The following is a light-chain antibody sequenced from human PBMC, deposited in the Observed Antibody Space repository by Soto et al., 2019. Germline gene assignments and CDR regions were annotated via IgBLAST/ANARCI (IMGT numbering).Light chain of an antibody. CDR2: DNI. V-gene: IGLV1-44*01. CDR3: AAWGDNLNGWV. Sequence: QSVLTQPPSASGTPGQRVTISCSGSSSNIGNNAVNWYQQFPGTAPKLLIYDNIQRPSGVPDRFSGSKSGTSASLAICGLQSEDEADYYCAAWGDNLNGWVFGGGTKLTVL. CDR1: SSNIGNNA. J-gene: IGLJ3*02.